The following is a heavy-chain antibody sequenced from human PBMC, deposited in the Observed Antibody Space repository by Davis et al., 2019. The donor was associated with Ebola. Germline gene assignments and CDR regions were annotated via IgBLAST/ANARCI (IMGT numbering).Heavy chain of an antibody. CDR3: VKEASLGWNGDAFDI. D-gene: IGHD1-1*01. Sequence: GGFLRLSCATSGFTFEDHAMHWVRQAPGKGLEWVSGINWNSGRIGYEDSVKGRFTISRDNANNSLYLQMNSLRVEDTALYYCVKEASLGWNGDAFDIWGQGTMVTVSS. V-gene: IGHV3-9*01. CDR2: INWNSGRI. CDR1: GFTFEDHA. J-gene: IGHJ3*02.